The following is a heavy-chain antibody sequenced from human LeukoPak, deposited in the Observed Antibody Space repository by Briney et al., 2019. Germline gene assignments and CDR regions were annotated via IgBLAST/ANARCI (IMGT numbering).Heavy chain of an antibody. CDR1: GYTFTSYY. V-gene: IGHV1-46*01. CDR3: ARPWASDAFDI. Sequence: GASLNVSCKASGYTFTSYYMHWVRQAPGQGLEWMGIINPSGGSTSYAQKFQGRVTMTRDTSTSTVYMELSSLRSEDTAVYYCARPWASDAFDIWGQGTMVTVSS. CDR2: INPSGGST. J-gene: IGHJ3*02. D-gene: IGHD7-27*01.